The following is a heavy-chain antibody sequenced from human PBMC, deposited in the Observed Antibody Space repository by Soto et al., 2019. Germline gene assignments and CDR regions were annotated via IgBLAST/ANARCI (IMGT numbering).Heavy chain of an antibody. CDR2: IYHTGRT. V-gene: IGHV4-4*02. D-gene: IGHD3-9*01. CDR1: NASISSSNW. CDR3: VRDEAHYDILTGSSLGRAFDI. Sequence: QVQLQESGPSLVKPSGTLSLTCVITNASISSSNWWSWVRQAPGKGLEWIGEIYHTGRTNYAPSLKSRVPMSIDKSNNRFSLRLTSLTAADMAVYYCVRDEAHYDILTGSSLGRAFDIWGQGTMVTVSS. J-gene: IGHJ3*02.